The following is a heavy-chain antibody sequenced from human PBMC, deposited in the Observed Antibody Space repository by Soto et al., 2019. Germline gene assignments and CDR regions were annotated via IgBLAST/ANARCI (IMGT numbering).Heavy chain of an antibody. CDR1: GFTFSNAW. Sequence: EVQLVESGGGLVKPGGSLRLSCAASGFTFSNAWMSWVRQAPGKGLEWVGRIKSKTDGGTTDYAAPVKGRFTISRDDAKNTLYLQMNSLKTENTAVYYCTTVSPCSGGSGYQEYFQHWGQGTLVTVSS. V-gene: IGHV3-15*01. D-gene: IGHD2-15*01. J-gene: IGHJ1*01. CDR2: IKSKTDGGTT. CDR3: TTVSPCSGGSGYQEYFQH.